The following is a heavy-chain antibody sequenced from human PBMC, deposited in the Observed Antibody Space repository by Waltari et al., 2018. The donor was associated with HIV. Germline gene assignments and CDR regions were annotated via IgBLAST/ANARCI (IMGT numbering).Heavy chain of an antibody. Sequence: QLQLQASAPGLVKPWETLPLTCTVSGGSIRRSTHYWGWLRQPPGKGLEWLGKLYYRWSTYYHPSLKTRVTISVDTSKNQFSLKLSSVTAADTAVYYCTRLSIVVVTAIDFWGQGTLFTVSS. CDR3: TRLSIVVVTAIDF. D-gene: IGHD2-21*02. CDR1: GGSIRRSTHY. J-gene: IGHJ4*02. CDR2: LYYRWST. V-gene: IGHV4-39*01.